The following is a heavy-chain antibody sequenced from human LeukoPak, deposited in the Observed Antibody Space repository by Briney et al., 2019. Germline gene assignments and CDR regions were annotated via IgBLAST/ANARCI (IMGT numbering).Heavy chain of an antibody. V-gene: IGHV4-59*08. CDR3: ARSYGDYITGAYAFDV. CDR1: GGSISNNY. D-gene: IGHD4-17*01. Sequence: SETLSLTCTVSGGSISNNYWSWIRQPPEKGLEWFGYIYDSGSTNYNPSLKRRLTISVDTSKNQFSLKLSSVTAADSAVYYCARSYGDYITGAYAFDVWGQGTMVTVSS. CDR2: IYDSGST. J-gene: IGHJ3*01.